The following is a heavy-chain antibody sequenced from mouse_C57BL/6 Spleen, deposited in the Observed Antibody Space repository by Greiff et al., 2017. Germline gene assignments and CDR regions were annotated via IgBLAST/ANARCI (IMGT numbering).Heavy chain of an antibody. CDR2: IRLKSDNYAT. CDR1: GFTFSNYW. D-gene: IGHD1-1*01. V-gene: IGHV6-3*01. CDR3: TVITTVVVGGY. Sequence: EVKLMESGGGLVQPGGSMKLSCVASGFTFSNYWMNWVRQSPEKGLEWVAQIRLKSDNYATHYAESVKGRFTISRDDSKSSVYLQMNNLRAEDTGIYYCTVITTVVVGGYWGQGTTLTVSS. J-gene: IGHJ2*01.